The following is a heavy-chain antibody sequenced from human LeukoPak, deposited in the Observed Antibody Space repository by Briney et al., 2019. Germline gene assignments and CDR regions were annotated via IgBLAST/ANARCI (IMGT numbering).Heavy chain of an antibody. J-gene: IGHJ6*02. CDR2: IRSKANSYAT. CDR1: GVTFSGAA. Sequence: GGSLRLSCAASGVTFSGAAMHWVREASGKGLEWVGRIRSKANSYATAYAASVKGRFTISRDDSKNTAYLQLNSLKTEDTAVYYCTRHQASYYYGMDVWGQGTTVTVSS. V-gene: IGHV3-73*01. CDR3: TRHQASYYYGMDV.